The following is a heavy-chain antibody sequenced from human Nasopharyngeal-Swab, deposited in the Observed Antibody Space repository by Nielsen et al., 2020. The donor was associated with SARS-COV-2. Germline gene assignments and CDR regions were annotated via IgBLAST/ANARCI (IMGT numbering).Heavy chain of an antibody. J-gene: IGHJ3*02. V-gene: IGHV4-59*01. Sequence: WIRQPPGKGLKWIGYIYYSGSTNYNPSLKSRVTISVDTSKNQFSLKLSSVTAADTAVYYCARESPAGDAFDIWGQGTMVTVSS. CDR2: IYYSGST. CDR3: ARESPAGDAFDI. D-gene: IGHD1-14*01.